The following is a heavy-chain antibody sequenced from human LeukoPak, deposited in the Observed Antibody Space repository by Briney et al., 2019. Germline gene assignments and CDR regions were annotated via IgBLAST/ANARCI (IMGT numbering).Heavy chain of an antibody. J-gene: IGHJ6*02. CDR3: ATAPILRGEGGEHYKYGMDV. D-gene: IGHD2-2*02. CDR2: IHHNGTR. CDR1: GGSFSGYY. Sequence: SETLSLTCAVYGGSFSGYYWSWIRQPPGKGLEWIGEIHHNGTRNYNPSLKSRVTISADTFKNHFSLIQTSLTAADTAVYYCATAPILRGEGGEHYKYGMDVWGQGTTVIVSS. V-gene: IGHV4-34*01.